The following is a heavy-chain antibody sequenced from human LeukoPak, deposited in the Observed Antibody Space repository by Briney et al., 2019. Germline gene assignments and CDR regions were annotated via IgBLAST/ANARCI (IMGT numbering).Heavy chain of an antibody. CDR2: INPSGGST. D-gene: IGHD5-24*01. Sequence: GASVKVSCKASGYTFTSYYMHRVRQAPAQGLEWMGIINPSGGSTSYAQKYQGRGTITRDMSTSTNYMELHSIRSKDTDTYYCSRGDGYSMARNWGRGTLVTVSS. V-gene: IGHV1-46*01. CDR3: SRGDGYSMARN. CDR1: GYTFTSYY. J-gene: IGHJ4*02.